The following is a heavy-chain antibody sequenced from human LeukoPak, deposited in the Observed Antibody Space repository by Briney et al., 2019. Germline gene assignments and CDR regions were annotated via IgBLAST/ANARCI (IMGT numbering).Heavy chain of an antibody. Sequence: GGSVRLSCAPSGFTFSSYEVKWVRQARGGGLVWVSYISSSGSTIYYADSVKGRFTISRDNAKNSLSLQMNSMRAEDTAVYYCARDSPQGAQGYYGMDVWGEGTTVTVSS. D-gene: IGHD1-26*01. J-gene: IGHJ6*01. CDR2: ISSSGSTI. CDR1: GFTFSSYE. V-gene: IGHV3-48*03. CDR3: ARDSPQGAQGYYGMDV.